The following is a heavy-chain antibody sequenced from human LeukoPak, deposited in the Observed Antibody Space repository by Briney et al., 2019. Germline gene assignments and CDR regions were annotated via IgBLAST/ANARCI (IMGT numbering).Heavy chain of an antibody. CDR1: GFTFSTYN. J-gene: IGHJ3*02. CDR3: ARPYSSGILNDAFDI. Sequence: GGSLRLSCAASGFTFSTYNMNWVRQAPGKGLEWVSCISTSSSYIYYSDSVKGRFTISRDNAKNSFYLQMNSLRAEDTAVYYCARPYSSGILNDAFDIWGQGTMVTVSS. D-gene: IGHD6-19*01. V-gene: IGHV3-21*01. CDR2: ISTSSSYI.